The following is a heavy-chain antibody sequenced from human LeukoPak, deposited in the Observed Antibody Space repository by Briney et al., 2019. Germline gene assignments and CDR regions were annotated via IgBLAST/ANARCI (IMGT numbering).Heavy chain of an antibody. CDR2: ISSDGRIT. Sequence: GGSLRLSCAASGYTFRSYAMQWVRQAPGEGLEYVSAISSDGRITHYANSAKGRFTISRDNSKNTLYLQMGSLRADDMAMYYCGRLSGWYWLDNWGQGTLVTVSS. D-gene: IGHD6-19*01. CDR1: GYTFRSYA. J-gene: IGHJ4*02. V-gene: IGHV3-64*01. CDR3: GRLSGWYWLDN.